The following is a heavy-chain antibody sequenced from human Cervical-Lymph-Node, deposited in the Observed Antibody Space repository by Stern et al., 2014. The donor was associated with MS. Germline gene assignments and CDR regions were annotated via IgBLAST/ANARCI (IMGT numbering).Heavy chain of an antibody. Sequence: QVQLQESAPGLVKPSETLSLTCTVSGASISSYYWNWIRQPPGKGLEWIGYFFSAGTTNYNPSLKGRVAISLDTSKTQFSLILRSVSAADPAVYYCARKSLSMDXXXXXWGQGTLVTVSS. D-gene: IGHD2-2*03. CDR1: GASISSYY. CDR3: ARKSLSMDXXXXX. CDR2: FFSAGTT. V-gene: IGHV4-59*01. J-gene: IGHJ4*02.